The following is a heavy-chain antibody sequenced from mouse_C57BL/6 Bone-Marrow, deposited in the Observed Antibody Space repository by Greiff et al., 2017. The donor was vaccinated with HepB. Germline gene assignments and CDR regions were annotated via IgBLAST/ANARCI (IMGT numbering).Heavy chain of an antibody. D-gene: IGHD1-1*02. Sequence: EVMLVESGAGLVKPGGSLKLSCAASGFTFSSYAMSWVRQTPEKRLEWVAYISSGGDYIYYADTVKGRFTISRDNARNTLYLQMSSLKSEDTAMYYCTRDLYGAWFAYWGQGTLVTVSA. J-gene: IGHJ3*01. CDR1: GFTFSSYA. CDR3: TRDLYGAWFAY. V-gene: IGHV5-9-1*02. CDR2: ISSGGDYI.